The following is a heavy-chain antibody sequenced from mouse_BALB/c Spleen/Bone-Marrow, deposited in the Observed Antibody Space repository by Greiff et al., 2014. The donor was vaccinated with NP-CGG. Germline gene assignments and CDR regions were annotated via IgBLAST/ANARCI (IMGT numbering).Heavy chain of an antibody. V-gene: IGHV14-3*02. CDR3: ASYYYGSSSFAY. CDR2: IDPANGNT. D-gene: IGHD1-1*01. J-gene: IGHJ3*01. CDR1: GFNIKDTY. Sequence: VQLQQPGAELVKPGASVKLSCTASGFNIKDTYMHWVKQRPEQGLEWIGRIDPANGNTKYDPKFQGKATITADTSSNTAYLQLSSLTSEGTAVYYCASYYYGSSSFAYWGQGTLVTVSA.